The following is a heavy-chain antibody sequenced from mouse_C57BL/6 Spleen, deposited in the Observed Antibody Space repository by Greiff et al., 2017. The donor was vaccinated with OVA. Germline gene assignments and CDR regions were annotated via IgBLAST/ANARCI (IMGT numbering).Heavy chain of an antibody. V-gene: IGHV1-64*01. Sequence: QVHVKQSGAELVKPGASVKLSCKASGYTFTSYWMHWVKQRPGQGLEWIGMIHPNSGSTNYNEKFKSKATLTVDKSSSTAYMQLSSLTSEDSAVYYCARGIPYAMDYWGQGTSVTVSS. CDR3: ARGIPYAMDY. CDR2: IHPNSGST. CDR1: GYTFTSYW. J-gene: IGHJ4*01.